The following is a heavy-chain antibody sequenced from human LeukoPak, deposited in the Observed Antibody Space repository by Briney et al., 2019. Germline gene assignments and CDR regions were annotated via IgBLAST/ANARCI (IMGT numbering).Heavy chain of an antibody. CDR2: INHSGST. Sequence: SETLSLTCAVYGGSFSGYYWSWIRQPPGKGLEWIGEINHSGSTNYNPSLKSRVTISVDTSKSQFSLKLSSVTAADTAVYYCARLGGQISSGYQFDYWGQGTLVTVSS. J-gene: IGHJ4*02. D-gene: IGHD3-22*01. CDR1: GGSFSGYY. CDR3: ARLGGQISSGYQFDY. V-gene: IGHV4-34*01.